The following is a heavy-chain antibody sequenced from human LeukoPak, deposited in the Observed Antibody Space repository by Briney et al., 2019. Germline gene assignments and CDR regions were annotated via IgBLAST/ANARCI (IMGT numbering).Heavy chain of an antibody. CDR2: ISGSGGST. D-gene: IGHD2-2*01. Sequence: GGSLRLSCAASGFTFSSYAMSWVRQAPGKGLEWVSAISGSGGSTYYADSVKGRFTISRDNSKNTLYLQMYSLRAEDTAVYYCARLPAAINGYFDPWGQGTLVTVSS. CDR3: ARLPAAINGYFDP. J-gene: IGHJ5*02. V-gene: IGHV3-23*01. CDR1: GFTFSSYA.